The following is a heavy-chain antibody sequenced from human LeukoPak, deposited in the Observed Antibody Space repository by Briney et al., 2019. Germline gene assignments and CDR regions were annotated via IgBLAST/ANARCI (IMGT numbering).Heavy chain of an antibody. CDR2: LNSDGSIT. Sequence: QTGGSLTLSCAASGFIFSNYWMVWVRQAPGKGLVWVSNLNSDGSITNYADSVKGRSTISRDNAKNTLYLQMNSPRAEDTAVYYCGRDNNYKVDVWGKGTTVTVSS. CDR3: GRDNNYKVDV. D-gene: IGHD4-11*01. CDR1: GFIFSNYW. J-gene: IGHJ6*04. V-gene: IGHV3-74*01.